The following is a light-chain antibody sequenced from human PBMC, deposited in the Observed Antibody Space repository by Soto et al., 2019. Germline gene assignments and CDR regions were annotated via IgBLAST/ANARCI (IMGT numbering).Light chain of an antibody. Sequence: EIVWTQSPGTLSLSPGEGAALSCRTSQSISSSYLAWYQQKPGQAPRLLIYAASSRATGIPDRFSGSGSGTDFTLSISRLEPAEFAVYYCQLYGGSPTFSFGQGTKVEIK. J-gene: IGKJ2*01. CDR2: AAS. CDR1: QSISSSY. V-gene: IGKV3-20*01. CDR3: QLYGGSPTFS.